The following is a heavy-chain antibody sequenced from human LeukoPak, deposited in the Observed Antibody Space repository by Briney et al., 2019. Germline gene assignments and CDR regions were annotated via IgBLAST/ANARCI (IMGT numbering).Heavy chain of an antibody. CDR2: ISSSGSTI. Sequence: PGGSLRLSCAASGFTFSSYEMNWVRQAPGKGLEWVSYISSSGSTIYYADSVKGRFTISRDNAKNSLYLQMNSLRAEDTAVYYCARLSTDYYYMDVWGKGTTVTVSS. D-gene: IGHD4/OR15-4a*01. CDR1: GFTFSSYE. CDR3: ARLSTDYYYMDV. V-gene: IGHV3-48*03. J-gene: IGHJ6*03.